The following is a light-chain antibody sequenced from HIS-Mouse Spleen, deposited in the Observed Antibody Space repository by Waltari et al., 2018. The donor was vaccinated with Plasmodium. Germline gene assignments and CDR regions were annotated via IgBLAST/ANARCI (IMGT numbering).Light chain of an antibody. Sequence: EIVMTLSPATLSVSPGERATLSCRASQSVSSNLAWYQRKPGQAPRLLIYGASTRATGIPARFSGSGSGTEFTLTISSLQSEDFAVYYCQQYNNWSFTFGPGTKVDIK. CDR1: QSVSSN. CDR3: QQYNNWSFT. J-gene: IGKJ3*01. CDR2: GAS. V-gene: IGKV3-15*01.